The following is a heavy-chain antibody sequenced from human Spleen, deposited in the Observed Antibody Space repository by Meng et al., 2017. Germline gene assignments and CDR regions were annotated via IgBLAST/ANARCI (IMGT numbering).Heavy chain of an antibody. D-gene: IGHD6-13*01. CDR1: GFSLSTRGMG. V-gene: IGHV2-5*02. CDR2: IYWDGDV. J-gene: IGHJ5*02. Sequence: QITLKEAGPTVVKPPQTLTLTCVFSGFSLSTRGMGVGWIRQPPGKALEWLALIYWDGDVRYSPSLKNRLTVTKDTSKNQVVLSLTNMEPVDTATYYCAHIRVAAANWFDPWGQGTLVTVSS. CDR3: AHIRVAAANWFDP.